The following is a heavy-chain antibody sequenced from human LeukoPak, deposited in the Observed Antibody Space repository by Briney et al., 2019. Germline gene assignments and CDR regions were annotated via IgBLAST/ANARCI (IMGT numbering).Heavy chain of an antibody. V-gene: IGHV1-46*01. CDR2: INPSGGST. D-gene: IGHD2-21*02. CDR3: ARDIIVVTAIQAPPHAFDI. CDR1: GCTFTSCY. Sequence: ASVKVSCKASGCTFTSCYMHWVRQAPGQGLEWMGIINPSGGSTSYAQKFQGRVTMTRDTSTSTVYMELSSLRSEDTAVYYCARDIIVVTAIQAPPHAFDIWGQGTVVTVSS. J-gene: IGHJ3*02.